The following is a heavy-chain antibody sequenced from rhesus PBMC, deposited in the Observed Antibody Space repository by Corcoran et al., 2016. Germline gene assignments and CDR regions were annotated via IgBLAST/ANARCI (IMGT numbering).Heavy chain of an antibody. V-gene: IGHV4S14*01. CDR3: ARDVAAPTDRYYFDY. J-gene: IGHJ4*01. CDR1: GYSISRNF. CDR2: IYGTGGSN. D-gene: IGHD6-31*01. Sequence: QVQLQESGPGLLTPSETLSPTCAFSGYSISRNFCNWVRQPPGKGLEWNGSIYGTGGSNYLNPSLKSRVTLSVDTSKNQFSLRLTSVTAADSAVYYCARDVAAPTDRYYFDYWGQGVLVTVSS.